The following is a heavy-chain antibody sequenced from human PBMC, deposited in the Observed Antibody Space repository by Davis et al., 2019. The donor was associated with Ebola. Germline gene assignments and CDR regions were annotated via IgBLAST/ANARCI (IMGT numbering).Heavy chain of an antibody. D-gene: IGHD3-10*01. Sequence: PSETLSLTCAVYGGSFSGYYWSWIRQPPGKGLEWIGEINHSGSTNYNPSLKSRVTISVDTSKNQFSLKLSSVTAADTAVYYCARIIRDAHTGRVPFDYWGQGTLVTVSS. CDR2: INHSGST. CDR3: ARIIRDAHTGRVPFDY. CDR1: GGSFSGYY. J-gene: IGHJ4*02. V-gene: IGHV4-34*01.